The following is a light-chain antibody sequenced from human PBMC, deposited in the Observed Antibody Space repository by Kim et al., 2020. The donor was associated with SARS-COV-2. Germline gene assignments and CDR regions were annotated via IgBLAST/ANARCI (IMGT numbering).Light chain of an antibody. CDR1: QSVGNN. CDR2: GAS. CDR3: HQYNDWPPGDT. Sequence: SPGERAALFCRASQSVGNNVAWYQHKPGRAPRVLIYGASTRSTGIPARFSGSGSGTEFTLSISSLQSEDFAVYFCHQYNDWPPGDTFGQGTKLEIK. J-gene: IGKJ2*01. V-gene: IGKV3-15*01.